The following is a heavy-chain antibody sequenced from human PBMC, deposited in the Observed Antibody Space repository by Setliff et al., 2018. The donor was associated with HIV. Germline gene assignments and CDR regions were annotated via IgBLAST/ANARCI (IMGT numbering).Heavy chain of an antibody. D-gene: IGHD3-22*01. J-gene: IGHJ1*01. CDR1: GGSISNYY. V-gene: IGHV4-4*07. CDR3: ASTYYYDSLHFHH. CDR2: IYASGRT. Sequence: SETLSLTCEVSGGSISNYYWSWIRQPAGKGLEWIGRIYASGRTNYNPSLKSRVTMSVDTSKNQFSLKLSSVTAADTAVYYCASTYYYDSLHFHHWGQGTLVTVSS.